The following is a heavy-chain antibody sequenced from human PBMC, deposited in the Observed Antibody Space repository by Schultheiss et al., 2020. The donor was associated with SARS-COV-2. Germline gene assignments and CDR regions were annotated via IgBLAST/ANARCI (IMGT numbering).Heavy chain of an antibody. CDR2: ISGSGGST. D-gene: IGHD2-15*01. J-gene: IGHJ6*02. CDR1: GFTFSSYA. CDR3: ARDPVGYCSGGSCYSYYYYGMDV. Sequence: GGSLRLSCAASGFTFSSYAMSWVRQAPGKGLEWVSAISGSGGSTYYADSVKGRFTISRDNSKNTLYLQMNSLRAEDTAVYYCARDPVGYCSGGSCYSYYYYGMDVWGQGTTVTVSS. V-gene: IGHV3-23*01.